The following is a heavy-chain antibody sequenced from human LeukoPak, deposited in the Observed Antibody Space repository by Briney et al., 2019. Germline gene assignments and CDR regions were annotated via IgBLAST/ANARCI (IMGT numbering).Heavy chain of an antibody. J-gene: IGHJ5*02. CDR1: GGSISSSSYY. D-gene: IGHD1-26*01. V-gene: IGHV4-39*01. Sequence: SETLSLTCTVSGGSISSSSYYWGWIRQPPGKGMEWIGSIYYSGSTYYNPSLKSRVTISVDTSKNQFSLKLSSVTAADTAVYYCARHKGGSYPNWFDPWGQGTLVTVSS. CDR3: ARHKGGSYPNWFDP. CDR2: IYYSGST.